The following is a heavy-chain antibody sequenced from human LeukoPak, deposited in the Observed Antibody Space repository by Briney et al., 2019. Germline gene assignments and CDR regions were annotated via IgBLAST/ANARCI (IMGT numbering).Heavy chain of an antibody. CDR2: ISSSSSYT. J-gene: IGHJ3*02. CDR1: GFTFSDYY. Sequence: GRSLRLSCAASGFTFSDYYMSWVRQAPRKGLEWVSYISSSSSYTNYADSVKGRFTISRDNAKNSLYLQMNSLRAEDTAVYYCARAITMVRGGYDAFDIWGQGTMVTVSS. CDR3: ARAITMVRGGYDAFDI. D-gene: IGHD3-10*01. V-gene: IGHV3-11*05.